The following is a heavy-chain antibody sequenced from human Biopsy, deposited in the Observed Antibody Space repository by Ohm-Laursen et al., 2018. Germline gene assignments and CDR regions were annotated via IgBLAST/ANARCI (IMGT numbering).Heavy chain of an antibody. Sequence: SQTLSLTCTVSGDSISSGVYYWNWFRQPPEKGLEWIGSISSGGNRKYTPSLQSLITISMDTSRNQFSLRLNSVTSADTAVYYCARAPYVSGSFGWFDPWGQGIVVTVSS. CDR3: ARAPYVSGSFGWFDP. CDR2: ISSGGNR. D-gene: IGHD3-10*01. CDR1: GDSISSGVYY. V-gene: IGHV4-31*01. J-gene: IGHJ5*02.